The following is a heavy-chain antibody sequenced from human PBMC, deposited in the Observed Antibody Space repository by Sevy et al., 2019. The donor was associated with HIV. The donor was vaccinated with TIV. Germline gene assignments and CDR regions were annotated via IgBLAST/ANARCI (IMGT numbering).Heavy chain of an antibody. V-gene: IGHV3-48*02. Sequence: GGSLRLSCAASGFTFSSYSMNWVRQAPGKGLEWVSYISSSSSTIYYADSVKGRFTISRDNAKNSLYLQMNSLRDEDMAVYYCARAFRYYYDSSGYGYWFDPWGQGTLVTVSS. CDR1: GFTFSSYS. J-gene: IGHJ5*02. D-gene: IGHD3-22*01. CDR3: ARAFRYYYDSSGYGYWFDP. CDR2: ISSSSSTI.